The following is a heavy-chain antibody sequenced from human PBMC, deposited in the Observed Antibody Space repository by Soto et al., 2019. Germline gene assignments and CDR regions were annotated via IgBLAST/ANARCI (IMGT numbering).Heavy chain of an antibody. V-gene: IGHV3-30*16. CDR3: ARDPVSIATRGTFDY. Sequence: QVQLVESGGGVVQPGRSLRLSCAASVFPFSSYAMHWVRQAPGKGLEWVAGMSNEGGNEYYADSVRGRFTISRDNSKNTLYLRMNSLKTEDTAVYYGARDPVSIATRGTFDYWGQGTLVTVSS. CDR2: MSNEGGNE. CDR1: VFPFSSYA. J-gene: IGHJ4*02. D-gene: IGHD1-1*01.